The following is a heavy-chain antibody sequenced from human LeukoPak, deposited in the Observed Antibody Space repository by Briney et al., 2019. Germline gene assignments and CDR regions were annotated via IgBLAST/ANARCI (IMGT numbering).Heavy chain of an antibody. D-gene: IGHD3-10*01. CDR2: VNPNNGDT. V-gene: IGHV1-2*02. CDR1: GYTFTGYH. CDR3: ARRGGSGSRGDYYFDY. J-gene: IGHJ4*02. Sequence: ASVKVSCKASGYTFTGYHMHWVRQAPGQGLEWVGWVNPNNGDTKYAQKFQGRVTMTRDTSISTAYMEVNSLRSDDTAVYYCARRGGSGSRGDYYFDYWGQGTLVTVSS.